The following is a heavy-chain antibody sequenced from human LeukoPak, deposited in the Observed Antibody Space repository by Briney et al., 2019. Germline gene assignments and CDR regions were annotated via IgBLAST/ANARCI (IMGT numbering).Heavy chain of an antibody. Sequence: GASVTVSFKASGYSFTSYGISWVRQAPRYEVKCRGWISAYNGNTNYAQKLQGRVNMTTEKSTSTAYMELRSLRSDDTAVYYCARDRADILTGYYRAIDYWGQGTLVTVSS. CDR2: ISAYNGNT. CDR3: ARDRADILTGYYRAIDY. J-gene: IGHJ4*02. CDR1: GYSFTSYG. V-gene: IGHV1-18*01. D-gene: IGHD3-9*01.